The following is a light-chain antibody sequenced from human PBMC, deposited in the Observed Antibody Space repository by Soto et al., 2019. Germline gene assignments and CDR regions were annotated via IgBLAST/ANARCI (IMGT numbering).Light chain of an antibody. CDR3: QSYDSTLDARYV. Sequence: QSVLTQPPSVSGAPGPRVTISCTGSGSHIGAGYDVHWYQHRPGTAPKLLVFGDSHRPSGVPDRFSGSKSGTSASLAITGLQAEYEGDYYCQSYDSTLDARYVFGTGTKLTVL. V-gene: IGLV1-40*01. CDR2: GDS. CDR1: GSHIGAGYD. J-gene: IGLJ1*01.